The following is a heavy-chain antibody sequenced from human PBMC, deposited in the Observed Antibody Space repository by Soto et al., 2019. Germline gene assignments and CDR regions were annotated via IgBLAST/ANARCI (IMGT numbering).Heavy chain of an antibody. CDR1: GFTFSTYA. CDR2: ITGSGGST. D-gene: IGHD4-17*01. CDR3: AKDRYGDYGGVDY. Sequence: EVQLLESGGGLVQPGGSLRLSCAASGFTFSTYAIIWVRQAPGKGLEWVSVITGSGGSTYYAASVKGRFTISRDNSKNTLYLQMNSLRAEDTAVYYCAKDRYGDYGGVDYWGQGTLVTVSS. V-gene: IGHV3-23*01. J-gene: IGHJ4*02.